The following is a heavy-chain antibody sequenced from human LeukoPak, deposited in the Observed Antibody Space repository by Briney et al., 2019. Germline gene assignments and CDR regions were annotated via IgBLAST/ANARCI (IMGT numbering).Heavy chain of an antibody. Sequence: PSETLSLTCAVYGGSFSGYYWSWIRQPPGKGLEWIGYIYYSGSTNYNPSLKSRVTISVDTSKNQFSLKLSSVTAADTAVYYCAREVTFGYFDYWGQGTLVTVSS. CDR2: IYYSGST. D-gene: IGHD4-23*01. V-gene: IGHV4-59*01. CDR1: GGSFSGYY. CDR3: AREVTFGYFDY. J-gene: IGHJ4*02.